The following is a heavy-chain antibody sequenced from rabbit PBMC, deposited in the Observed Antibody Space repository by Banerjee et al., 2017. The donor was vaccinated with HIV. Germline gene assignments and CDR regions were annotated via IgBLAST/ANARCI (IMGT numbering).Heavy chain of an antibody. CDR2: IYVGEGGNT. CDR3: ARGSYAGYAYADYFNL. V-gene: IGHV1S40*01. D-gene: IGHD6-1*01. CDR1: GIDFSSGYD. J-gene: IGHJ4*01. Sequence: QSLEESGGGLVKPGASLTLTCKASGIDFSSGYDMCWVRQAPGKGLEWIGCIYVGEGGNTYYASWVKGRFTISKTSSTTVTLQMTSLTAADTATYFCARGSYAGYAYADYFNLWGPGTLVTVS.